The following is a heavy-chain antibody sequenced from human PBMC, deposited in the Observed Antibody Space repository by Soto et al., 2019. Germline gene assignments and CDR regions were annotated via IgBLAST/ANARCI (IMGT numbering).Heavy chain of an antibody. V-gene: IGHV3-74*01. D-gene: IGHD3-10*01. CDR1: GFTFSSYW. J-gene: IGHJ6*02. CDR2: INSDGSST. Sequence: GGSLRLSCAASGFTFSSYWMHWVRQAPGKGLVWVSRINSDGSSTSYADSVKGRFTISRDNAKNTLYLQMNSLRAEDTAVYYCARASWGTMVRGVIDLYYYYGMDVWGQGTTVTVSS. CDR3: ARASWGTMVRGVIDLYYYYGMDV.